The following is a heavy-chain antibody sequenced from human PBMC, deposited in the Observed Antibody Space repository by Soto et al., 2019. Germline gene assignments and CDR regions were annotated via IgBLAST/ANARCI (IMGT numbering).Heavy chain of an antibody. Sequence: GASVKVSCKASGGTFSSYATSWVRQAPGQGLEWMGGIIPIFGTANYAQKFQGRVTITADESTSTAYMELSSLRSEDTAVYYCARDEGSGSYTDYYYYYGMDVWGQGTTVTVSS. D-gene: IGHD3-10*01. CDR2: IIPIFGTA. J-gene: IGHJ6*02. V-gene: IGHV1-69*13. CDR3: ARDEGSGSYTDYYYYYGMDV. CDR1: GGTFSSYA.